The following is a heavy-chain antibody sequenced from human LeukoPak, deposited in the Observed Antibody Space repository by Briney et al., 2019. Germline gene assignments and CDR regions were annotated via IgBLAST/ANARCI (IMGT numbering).Heavy chain of an antibody. CDR1: GGSISSYY. J-gene: IGHJ4*02. CDR3: AIVVLQQWSFDH. Sequence: SETLSLTCTVSGGSISSYYWSWIRQPPGKGLEWIGSVYYSGSTYHNPALKSRVTISLDTSKNQFSLSLNSVTAADTAVYFCAIVVLQQWSFDHWGQGTLVTASS. D-gene: IGHD5-18*01. V-gene: IGHV4-59*12. CDR2: VYYSGST.